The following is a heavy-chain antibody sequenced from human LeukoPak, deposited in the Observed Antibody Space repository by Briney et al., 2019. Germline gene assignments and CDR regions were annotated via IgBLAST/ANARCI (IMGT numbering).Heavy chain of an antibody. CDR3: ARYSGYDHRLDY. CDR2: IYFTGST. V-gene: IGHV4-59*01. J-gene: IGHJ4*02. Sequence: SETLSLTCTVSGGSINNYYWSWIRQPPGKALEWIGYIYFTGSTNFNPSLKSRVTISVDASKNQFSLKLGSVTAADTAVYYCARYSGYDHRLDYWGQGTLVTVSS. CDR1: GGSINNYY. D-gene: IGHD5-12*01.